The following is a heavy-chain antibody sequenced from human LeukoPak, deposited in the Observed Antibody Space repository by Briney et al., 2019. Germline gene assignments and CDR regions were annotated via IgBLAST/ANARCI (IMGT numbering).Heavy chain of an antibody. D-gene: IGHD5-24*01. CDR1: GFTFSSYA. Sequence: TGGSLRLSCAASGFTFSSYAMSWVRQAPGKGLEWVSAISGSGGSTYYADYATAPFTTSRDNSKNTLYLQMTSLRAEDTAVYYCVKRWLQFFDYWGQGTLVTVSS. CDR3: VKRWLQFFDY. V-gene: IGHV3-23*01. J-gene: IGHJ4*02. CDR2: ISGSGGST.